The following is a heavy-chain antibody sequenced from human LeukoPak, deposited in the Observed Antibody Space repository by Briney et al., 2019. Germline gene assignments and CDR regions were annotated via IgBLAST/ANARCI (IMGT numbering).Heavy chain of an antibody. CDR3: ARVALYDTSVHNYFDY. D-gene: IGHD3-22*01. CDR1: GGSISSTNW. V-gene: IGHV4-4*02. J-gene: IGHJ4*02. CDR2: IYRSGST. Sequence: SGTLSLTCAVSGGSISSTNWWSWVRQSPREGLEWIGEIYRSGSTNYNPSLKGRVTISIDKSKNQFSLKLSRVTAADTAAYYCARVALYDTSVHNYFDYWGQGTLVTVSS.